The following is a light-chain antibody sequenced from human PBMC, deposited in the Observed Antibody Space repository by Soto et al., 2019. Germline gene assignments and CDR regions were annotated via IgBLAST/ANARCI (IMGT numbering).Light chain of an antibody. CDR3: QQYGSSPLT. Sequence: EIVLTQSPATLSLSPGERATLSCGASQSVSNSYVAWYQQKPGLAPRPLIYDASNRATGIPDRFSGSGSGTDFTLTISRLEPEDFAVYYCQQYGSSPLTFDGGTKVEIK. J-gene: IGKJ4*01. CDR2: DAS. CDR1: QSVSNSY. V-gene: IGKV3D-20*01.